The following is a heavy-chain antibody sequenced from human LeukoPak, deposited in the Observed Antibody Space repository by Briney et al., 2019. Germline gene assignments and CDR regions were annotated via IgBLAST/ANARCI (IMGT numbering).Heavy chain of an antibody. CDR3: ARARGYSSSWYH. CDR1: GGSFSGYY. J-gene: IGHJ5*02. V-gene: IGHV4-31*11. CDR2: IYYSGST. D-gene: IGHD6-13*01. Sequence: PSETLSLTCAVYGGSFSGYYWSWIRQHPGKGLEWIGYIYYSGSTYYNPSLKSRVTISVDTSKNQFSLKLSSVTAADTAVYYCARARGYSSSWYHWGQGTLVTVSS.